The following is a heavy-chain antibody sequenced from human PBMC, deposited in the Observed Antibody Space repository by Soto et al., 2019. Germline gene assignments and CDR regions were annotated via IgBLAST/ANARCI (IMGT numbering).Heavy chain of an antibody. CDR2: IHPGDSDT. V-gene: IGHV5-51*01. J-gene: IGHJ6*02. CDR3: ARLSGCSSTSCYTHMDV. Sequence: GESLKISCKGSGYSFPSYWIGWVRQMPGKGLEWMGIIHPGDSDTRYSPSFQGQVTISADKSISTAYLQWSSLKASDTAMYYCARLSGCSSTSCYTHMDVWGQGTTVTV. D-gene: IGHD2-2*02. CDR1: GYSFPSYW.